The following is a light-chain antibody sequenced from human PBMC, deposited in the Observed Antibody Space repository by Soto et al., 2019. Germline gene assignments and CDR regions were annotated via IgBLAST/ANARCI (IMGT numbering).Light chain of an antibody. CDR2: DAS. CDR3: QQSYSTLLT. V-gene: IGKV1-39*01. J-gene: IGKJ4*01. Sequence: DIQMTQSPSSLSASVGDRVTITCRASQSISSYLNWYQQKPGKAPKLLIYDASSLQSGVPSRFSGSGSGTDFTLTISSLQPEDFATYYCQQSYSTLLTIGGGTKVEIK. CDR1: QSISSY.